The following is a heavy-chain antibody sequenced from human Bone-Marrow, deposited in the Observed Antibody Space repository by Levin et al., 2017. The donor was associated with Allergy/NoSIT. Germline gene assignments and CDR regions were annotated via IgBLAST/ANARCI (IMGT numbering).Heavy chain of an antibody. CDR1: GDIFSTLA. J-gene: IGHJ5*01. Sequence: SVKVSCKPSGDIFSTLAVNWVRQAPGQGLEWVGGIIGMSVTADYAQKFQGRVTITSDDSTGAAYMELHSLRSDDTAIYFCNILSPEGDSWGQGTLVTVSS. D-gene: IGHD5/OR15-5a*01. CDR3: NILSPEGDS. V-gene: IGHV1-69*13. CDR2: IIGMSVTA.